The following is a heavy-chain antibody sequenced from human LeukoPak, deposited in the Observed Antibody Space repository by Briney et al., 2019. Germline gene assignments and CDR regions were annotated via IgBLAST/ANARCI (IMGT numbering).Heavy chain of an antibody. CDR1: GFTFDDYA. CDR2: ISWNSANK. Sequence: GGSLRLSCAASGFTFDDYAMHWVRPVPGKGLEWVSCISWNSANKGYADAVKGRFTISRDNSKNSLYLQMNTLRVEDMALYYCAKGRGSGYDLQDFDFWGQGTLVTVSS. J-gene: IGHJ4*02. CDR3: AKGRGSGYDLQDFDF. V-gene: IGHV3-9*03. D-gene: IGHD5-12*01.